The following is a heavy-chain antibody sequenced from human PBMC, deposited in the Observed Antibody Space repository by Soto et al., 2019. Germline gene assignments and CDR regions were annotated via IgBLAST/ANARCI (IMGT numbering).Heavy chain of an antibody. Sequence: QVQLQESGPGLVKPSQTLSLTCTVSGGSISSGGYYWSWIRQHPGKGLEWIGYIYYSGSTYYNPSLKSRVTISVDTSKNQFSLKLSSVTAADTAVYYCARDRLVSSSSVGWFDPWGQGTLVTVSS. D-gene: IGHD6-6*01. CDR1: GGSISSGGYY. J-gene: IGHJ5*02. CDR3: ARDRLVSSSSVGWFDP. CDR2: IYYSGST. V-gene: IGHV4-31*03.